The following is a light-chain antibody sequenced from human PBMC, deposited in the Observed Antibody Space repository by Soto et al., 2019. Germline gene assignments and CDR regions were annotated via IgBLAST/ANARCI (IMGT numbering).Light chain of an antibody. CDR2: EVT. CDR1: NSDVDNYNY. J-gene: IGLJ2*01. Sequence: QSVLTQPASVSGSPGQSITISCTGTNSDVDNYNYVSWFQQRPGKAPKLLIYEVTKRPSGVSNRFSGSKSGNTASLTISGLQADDEAQYCCNSYTNTNTLEVVFGGGTKLTVL. CDR3: NSYTNTNTLEVV. V-gene: IGLV2-14*01.